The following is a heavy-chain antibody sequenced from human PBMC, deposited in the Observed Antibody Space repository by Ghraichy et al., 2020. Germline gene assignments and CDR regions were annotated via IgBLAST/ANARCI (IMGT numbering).Heavy chain of an antibody. D-gene: IGHD2-2*01. CDR3: ARGYCTTSSCNDRPWFDP. CDR1: GLTFNNYI. CDR2: ISRSGSDA. V-gene: IGHV3-23*01. J-gene: IGHJ5*02. Sequence: GGSLRLSCAASGLTFNNYIMSWVRQAPGKGLQWVSAISRSGSDAYYADSVKGRFTISRDNSKNTLYLQMNSLRAEDTAVYYCARGYCTTSSCNDRPWFDPWGQGTLVTVSS.